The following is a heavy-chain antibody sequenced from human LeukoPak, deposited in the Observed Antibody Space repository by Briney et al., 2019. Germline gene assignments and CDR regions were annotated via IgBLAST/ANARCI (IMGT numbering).Heavy chain of an antibody. CDR3: ARLVRLDDFWSGYFYDY. CDR2: IYTSGST. CDR1: GGSLCSYY. J-gene: IGHJ4*02. D-gene: IGHD3-3*01. Sequence: SETLSLTCTVSGGSLCSYYWSWIRQPAGKGLEWIGRIYTSGSTNYNPSLKSRVTMSVDTSKNQFSLKLSSVTAADTAVYYCARLVRLDDFWSGYFYDYWGQGTLVTVSS. V-gene: IGHV4-4*07.